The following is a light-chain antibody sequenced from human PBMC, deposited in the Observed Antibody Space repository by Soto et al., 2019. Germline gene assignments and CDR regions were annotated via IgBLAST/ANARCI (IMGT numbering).Light chain of an antibody. Sequence: DIVMTQSPDSLAVSLGERATINCKSSQRVLYSSNTKNYLAWYQQRPGQPPKLLIYWASTRESGVPDRVSGSGSGTDFTLTITGLQAEDVAVYYCQQYESTPPTFGQGTKLEIK. CDR1: QRVLYSSNTKNY. V-gene: IGKV4-1*01. J-gene: IGKJ2*01. CDR2: WAS. CDR3: QQYESTPPT.